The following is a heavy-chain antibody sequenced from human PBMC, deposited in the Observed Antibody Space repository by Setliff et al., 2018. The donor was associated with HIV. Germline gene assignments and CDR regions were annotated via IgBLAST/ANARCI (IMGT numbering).Heavy chain of an antibody. Sequence: SETLSLTCTVSGGSISSGGYYWSWIRQHPGKGLEWIGYIYYSGSTHYNPSLKSRVTISVDTSKNQFSLNLSSVTAADTAVYYCAGDQGGPVDYWGQGTLVTVSS. CDR2: IYYSGST. D-gene: IGHD3-16*01. V-gene: IGHV4-31*03. CDR3: AGDQGGPVDY. J-gene: IGHJ4*02. CDR1: GGSISSGGYY.